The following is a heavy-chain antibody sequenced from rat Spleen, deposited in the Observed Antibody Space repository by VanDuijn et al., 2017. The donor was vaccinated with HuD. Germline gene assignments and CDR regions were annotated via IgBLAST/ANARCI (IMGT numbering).Heavy chain of an antibody. J-gene: IGHJ2*01. V-gene: IGHV5-22*01. CDR2: IGYEGGNT. CDR1: GFTFSDYY. Sequence: EVQLVESGGGLVQPGRSLKLSCAASGFTFSDYYMAWVRQAPKKGLEWVASIGYEGGNTYYGDSVKGRFTISRDNAKSTLYLQMDSLRSEDTATYYCAMRYRYTTDYSPSYYFDYWGQGVMVTVSS. D-gene: IGHD1-6*01. CDR3: AMRYRYTTDYSPSYYFDY.